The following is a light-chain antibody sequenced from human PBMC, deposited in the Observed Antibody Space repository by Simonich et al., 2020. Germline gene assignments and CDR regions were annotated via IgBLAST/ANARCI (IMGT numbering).Light chain of an antibody. CDR1: SSDVGGYNY. J-gene: IGLJ3*02. CDR2: DVI. CDR3: SSYTSSSTWV. V-gene: IGLV2-14*01. Sequence: QSALTQPASVSGSPGQSITISCTGTSSDVGGYNYVTCYQQHPGKAPKLMIYDVINRPYGVSNRCSGSKSGNTASLTISGLQAEDEADYYCSSYTSSSTWVFGGGTKLTVL.